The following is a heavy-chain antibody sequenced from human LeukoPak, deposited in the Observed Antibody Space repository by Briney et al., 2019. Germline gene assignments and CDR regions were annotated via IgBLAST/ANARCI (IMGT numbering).Heavy chain of an antibody. CDR2: INHSGST. J-gene: IGHJ6*03. Sequence: PSETLSLTCAVYGGSFSGYYWNWIRQPPGKGLEWIGEINHSGSTNYNPSLKSRVTISVDTSKNQFSLKLSSVTAADTAVYYCARGLYDSSGYPYYYYMDVWGKGTTVTVSS. CDR1: GGSFSGYY. CDR3: ARGLYDSSGYPYYYYMDV. V-gene: IGHV4-34*01. D-gene: IGHD3-22*01.